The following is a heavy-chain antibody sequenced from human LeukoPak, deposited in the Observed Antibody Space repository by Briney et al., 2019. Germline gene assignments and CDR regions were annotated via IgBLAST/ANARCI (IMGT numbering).Heavy chain of an antibody. V-gene: IGHV3-23*01. CDR2: VSGSGSST. Sequence: PGGSLRLSCAASGFTFSTYAMSWARQTPGKGLEWVSVVSGSGSSTYYADSVKGRFTISRDNSKNTVYLQMSSLRAEDTAVYYCARILAAAGTDYWGQGTLVTVSS. CDR1: GFTFSTYA. D-gene: IGHD6-13*01. CDR3: ARILAAAGTDY. J-gene: IGHJ4*02.